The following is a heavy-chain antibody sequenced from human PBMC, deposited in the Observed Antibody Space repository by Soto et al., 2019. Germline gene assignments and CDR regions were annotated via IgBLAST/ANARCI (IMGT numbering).Heavy chain of an antibody. CDR3: TTEEYSSSSGYY. CDR1: GFSLSNAW. D-gene: IGHD6-6*01. CDR2: IKSKTDGGTT. V-gene: IGHV3-15*01. J-gene: IGHJ4*02. Sequence: LRRSRAAYGFSLSNAWMSCVRQAQGKGLAWVGRIKSKTDGGTTDYAAPVKGRFTISRDDSKNTLYLQMNSLKTEDTAVYYCTTEEYSSSSGYYWGQGTLVTVSS.